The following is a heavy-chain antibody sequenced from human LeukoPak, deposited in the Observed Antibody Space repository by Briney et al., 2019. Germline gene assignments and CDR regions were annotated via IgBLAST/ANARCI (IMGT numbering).Heavy chain of an antibody. CDR1: GFTFSSYA. V-gene: IGHV3-30-3*01. Sequence: GGSLRLSCAASGFTFSSYAMHWVRQAPXXXXXWVAVISYDGSNKYYADSVKGRFTISRDNSKNTLYLQMNSLRAEDTAVYYCARDGTYGSGSYYPNWGQGTLVTVSS. J-gene: IGHJ4*02. D-gene: IGHD3-10*01. CDR2: ISYDGSNK. CDR3: ARDGTYGSGSYYPN.